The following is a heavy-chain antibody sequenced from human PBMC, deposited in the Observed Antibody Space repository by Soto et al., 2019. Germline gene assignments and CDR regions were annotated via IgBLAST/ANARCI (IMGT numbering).Heavy chain of an antibody. CDR1: GYSFTTYG. J-gene: IGHJ6*02. CDR2: ISAYNGNT. V-gene: IGHV1-18*01. Sequence: QVQLVQSGGEVKKPGASVKVSCKTSGYSFTTYGISWVRQAPGQGLEWMGWISAYNGNTNYAQKLQDRVTMTTDTSTSTAYMELRSLRSDDPAVYYWARGGPAPYYYYGMDVWGQGSTVTVSS. CDR3: ARGGPAPYYYYGMDV.